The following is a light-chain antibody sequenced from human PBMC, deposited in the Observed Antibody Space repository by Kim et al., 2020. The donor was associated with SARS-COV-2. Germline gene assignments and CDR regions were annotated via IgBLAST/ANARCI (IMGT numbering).Light chain of an antibody. J-gene: IGKJ2*01. V-gene: IGKV1-39*01. Sequence: DIQMTQSPSSLSASVGDRVTITCRASQSIGYYLNWYQQKPGKAPKLLIYAASSLQSGVPSTFSGSGSGTDFSLTITSLQPEDFATYCCQQSYRTPYTFGQGTKLEI. CDR2: AAS. CDR1: QSIGYY. CDR3: QQSYRTPYT.